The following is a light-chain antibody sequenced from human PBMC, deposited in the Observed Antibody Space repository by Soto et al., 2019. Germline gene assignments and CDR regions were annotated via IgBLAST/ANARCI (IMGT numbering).Light chain of an antibody. V-gene: IGLV1-44*01. CDR2: NNN. J-gene: IGLJ2*01. CDR1: GSNIGTNT. Sequence: QSVLTQPPSASETPGQRVTVSCSGSGSNIGTNTVNWYRHLPGTAPKLLIYNNNRRPAGVPDRFSGSKSGTSASLAISGLQSEDEADYYCASCDDSLNGVVFGGGTKVTVL. CDR3: ASCDDSLNGVV.